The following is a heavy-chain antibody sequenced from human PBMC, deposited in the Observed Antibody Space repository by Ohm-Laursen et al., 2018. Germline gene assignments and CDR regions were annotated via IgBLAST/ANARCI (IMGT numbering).Heavy chain of an antibody. D-gene: IGHD3-22*01. V-gene: IGHV4-4*07. J-gene: IGHJ2*01. CDR2: IYTSGST. CDR1: GGSISSYY. Sequence: GTLSLTCTVSGGSISSYYWSWIRQPAGKGLEWIGRIYTSGSTNYNPSLKSRVTMSVDTPKDQFSLKLSFVTAADTAVYYCAREETSDYYDSSGQWYFDLWGRGTLVTVSS. CDR3: AREETSDYYDSSGQWYFDL.